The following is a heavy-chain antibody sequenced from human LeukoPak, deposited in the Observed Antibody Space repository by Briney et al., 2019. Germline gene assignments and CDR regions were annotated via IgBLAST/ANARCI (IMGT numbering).Heavy chain of an antibody. J-gene: IGHJ3*02. CDR1: GFTFSSYS. CDR3: ARVPGYSSGGAFDI. Sequence: PGGSLRLSCAASGFTFSSYSMNWVRQAPGEGLEWVSSISSSSSYIYYADSVKGRFTISRDNAKNSLYLQMNSLRAEDTAVYYCARVPGYSSGGAFDIWGQGTMVTVSS. D-gene: IGHD6-19*01. CDR2: ISSSSSYI. V-gene: IGHV3-21*01.